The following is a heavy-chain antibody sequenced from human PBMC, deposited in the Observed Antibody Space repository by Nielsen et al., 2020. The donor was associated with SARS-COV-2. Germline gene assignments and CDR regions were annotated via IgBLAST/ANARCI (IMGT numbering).Heavy chain of an antibody. J-gene: IGHJ6*02. CDR2: ITSDGSRT. CDR3: ARHPVVVVPAAVSYYYYGMDV. V-gene: IGHV3-74*01. D-gene: IGHD2-2*01. CDR1: GFTFSTNW. Sequence: GESLKISCVASGFTFSTNWMHWVRQAPGKGLVWVSRITSDGSRTTYADSVQGRFTISRDNAKNILYLQMNSLRAEDTAVYYCARHPVVVVPAAVSYYYYGMDVWGQGTTVTVSS.